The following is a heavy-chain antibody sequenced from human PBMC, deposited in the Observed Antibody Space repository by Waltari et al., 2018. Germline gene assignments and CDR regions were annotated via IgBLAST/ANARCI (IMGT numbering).Heavy chain of an antibody. CDR2: FSSGGSP. Sequence: QLQLQESGPGLVKPSAPLSLTCTVSGGSIISSSSYWAWVRQPPGKGLEWVGCFSSGGSPFHNPSLKSQVTTSVDTSKNQVSLKLTSVTAADTAIYYCARSHYFGFWGQGTLVTVSS. J-gene: IGHJ4*02. CDR1: GGSIISSSSY. V-gene: IGHV4-39*01. CDR3: ARSHYFGF.